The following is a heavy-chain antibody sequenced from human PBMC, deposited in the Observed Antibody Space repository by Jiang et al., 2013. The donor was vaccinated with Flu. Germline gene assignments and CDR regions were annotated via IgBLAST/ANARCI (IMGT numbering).Heavy chain of an antibody. CDR3: AKYDFWSGSIDY. Sequence: SSYAMSWVRQAPGKGLEWVSAISGSGGSTYYADSVKGRFTISRDNSKNTLYLQMNSLRAEDTAVYYCAKYDFWSGSIDYWGQGTLVTVSS. D-gene: IGHD3-3*01. J-gene: IGHJ4*02. CDR2: ISGSGGST. V-gene: IGHV3-23*01. CDR1: SSYA.